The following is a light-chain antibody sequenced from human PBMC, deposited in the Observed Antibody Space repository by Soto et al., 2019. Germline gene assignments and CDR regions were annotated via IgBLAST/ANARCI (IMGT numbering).Light chain of an antibody. Sequence: EIVLTQSPGTLSVTRGERVTLSCRASQSVGRNFLAWYQHKPGQAPRLLIHGASTRATGIPDRFSGSGSGTDFTLTISRLEPEDFAVFYCQQYASSPLTFGGGTKVETK. J-gene: IGKJ4*01. CDR3: QQYASSPLT. V-gene: IGKV3-20*01. CDR2: GAS. CDR1: QSVGRNF.